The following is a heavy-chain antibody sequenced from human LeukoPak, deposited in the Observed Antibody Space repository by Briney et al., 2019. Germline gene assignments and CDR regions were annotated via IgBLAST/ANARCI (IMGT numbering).Heavy chain of an antibody. CDR2: ISYDGSNK. CDR1: GFTFSSYA. D-gene: IGHD3-10*01. V-gene: IGHV3-30-3*01. Sequence: PGGSLRLSCAASGFTFSSYAMHWVRQAPGKGLEWVAVISYDGSNKYYADSVKGRFTISRDNSKNTLYLQMNSLRAEDTAVHSCVPGGALFDYWGQGTLVTVSS. CDR3: VPGGALFDY. J-gene: IGHJ4*02.